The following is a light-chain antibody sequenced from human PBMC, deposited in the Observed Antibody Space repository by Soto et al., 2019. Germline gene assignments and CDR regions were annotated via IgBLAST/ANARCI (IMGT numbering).Light chain of an antibody. CDR3: QQRSKWPRMYT. V-gene: IGKV3-11*01. Sequence: EIVLTQSPATLSLSPEERTTLSCRASQSVSRYLAWYQQKPGQAPRLLIYDASNRATGIPARFSGSGSGTDFTLTFSSLEPEDFAVYYCQQRSKWPRMYTFGQGTKLEIK. CDR1: QSVSRY. J-gene: IGKJ2*01. CDR2: DAS.